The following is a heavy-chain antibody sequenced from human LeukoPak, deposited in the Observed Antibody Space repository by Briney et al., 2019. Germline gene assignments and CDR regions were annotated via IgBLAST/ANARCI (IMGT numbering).Heavy chain of an antibody. Sequence: PSETASLTCTVSGGSISSYYWSWIRQPPGKGLEWIGYIYYSGSTNYNPSLKSRVTISVDTSKNQFSLKLSSVTAADTAVYYCARVNNLYQLLNVQYRNWRGGNWFDPWGQGTLVTVSS. J-gene: IGHJ5*02. CDR2: IYYSGST. CDR3: ARVNNLYQLLNVQYRNWRGGNWFDP. CDR1: GGSISSYY. V-gene: IGHV4-59*08. D-gene: IGHD2-2*01.